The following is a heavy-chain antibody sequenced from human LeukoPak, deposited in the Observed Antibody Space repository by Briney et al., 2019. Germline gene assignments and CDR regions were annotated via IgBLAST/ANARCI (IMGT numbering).Heavy chain of an antibody. CDR2: IYLGDSDT. CDR1: GYSFNSYW. V-gene: IGHV5-51*01. Sequence: GESLKISCKGSGYSFNSYWIGWVRQMPGKGLEWMGIIYLGDSDTRYSPSFQGQVTISADKSISTAYLQWSSLKASDTAMYYCARHPSYTSGWPLDYWGQGTLVAVSS. J-gene: IGHJ4*02. D-gene: IGHD6-19*01. CDR3: ARHPSYTSGWPLDY.